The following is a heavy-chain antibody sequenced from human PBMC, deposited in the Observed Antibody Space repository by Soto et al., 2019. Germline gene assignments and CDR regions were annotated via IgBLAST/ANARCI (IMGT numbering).Heavy chain of an antibody. V-gene: IGHV1-69*01. D-gene: IGHD3-3*01. CDR3: ARGTVTIFGVVTAHDAFDI. CDR1: GGTFSSYA. CDR2: IIPIFGTA. J-gene: IGHJ3*02. Sequence: KVSCKASGGTFSSYAISWVRQAPGQGLEWMGGIIPIFGTANYAQKFQGRVTITADESTSTAYMELSSLRSEDTAVYYCARGTVTIFGVVTAHDAFDIWGQGTMVTVSS.